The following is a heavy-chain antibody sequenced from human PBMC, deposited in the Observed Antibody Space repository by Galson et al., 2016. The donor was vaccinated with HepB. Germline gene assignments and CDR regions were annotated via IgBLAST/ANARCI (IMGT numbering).Heavy chain of an antibody. V-gene: IGHV3-53*01. Sequence: SLRLSCADSGFNVSYSYMTWVRQAPGKGLEWVSIVHSDGKTFYADSVKGRFTISRDNSKNTLYLQMNSLRAEDTAMYYCARDGGYAGSYSVGDAFDIWGQGTMVTVSS. CDR3: ARDGGYAGSYSVGDAFDI. J-gene: IGHJ3*02. CDR2: VHSDGKT. D-gene: IGHD1-26*01. CDR1: GFNVSYSY.